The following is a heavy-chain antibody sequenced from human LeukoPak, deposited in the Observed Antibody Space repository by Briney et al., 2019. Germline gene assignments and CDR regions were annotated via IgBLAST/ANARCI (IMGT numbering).Heavy chain of an antibody. J-gene: IGHJ4*02. CDR3: ARGPLKYCSSTSCPIDY. CDR2: IIPIFGTA. CDR1: GGTFSSYA. Sequence: ASVKVSCKASGGTFSSYAISWVRQAPGQGLEWMGRIIPIFGTANYAQKFQGRVTITADESTSTAYMELSSLRSEDTAVYYCARGPLKYCSSTSCPIDYWGQGTLVTVSS. D-gene: IGHD2-2*01. V-gene: IGHV1-69*15.